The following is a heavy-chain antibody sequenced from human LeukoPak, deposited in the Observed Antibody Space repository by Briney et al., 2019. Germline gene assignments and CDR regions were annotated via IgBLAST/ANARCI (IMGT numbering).Heavy chain of an antibody. CDR2: INHSRST. Sequence: SETLSLTCAVYGGSFSGYYWSWIRQPPGKGLEWIGEINHSRSTNYNPSLKSRVTISVDTSKNQFSLKLSSVTAADTAVYYCARSYSSGWYCWFDPWGQGTLVTVSS. V-gene: IGHV4-34*01. J-gene: IGHJ5*02. CDR3: ARSYSSGWYCWFDP. CDR1: GGSFSGYY. D-gene: IGHD6-19*01.